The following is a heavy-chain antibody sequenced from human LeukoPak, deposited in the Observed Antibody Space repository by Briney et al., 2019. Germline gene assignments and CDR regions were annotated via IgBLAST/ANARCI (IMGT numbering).Heavy chain of an antibody. CDR2: ISWNSNTI. CDR1: GFTFDDYA. CDR3: ARERRFDP. Sequence: GGSLRLSCAASGFTFDDYAMHWVRQAPGKGLEWVSGISWNSNTIDYADSVKGRFTISRDNAKNSLYLQMNSLRAEDTAVYYCARERRFDPWGQGTLVTVSS. V-gene: IGHV3-9*01. J-gene: IGHJ5*02.